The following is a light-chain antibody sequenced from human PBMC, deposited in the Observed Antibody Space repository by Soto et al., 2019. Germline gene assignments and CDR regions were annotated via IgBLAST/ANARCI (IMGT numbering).Light chain of an antibody. V-gene: IGLV4-69*01. CDR2: LNSDGSH. CDR3: SSYTSSSTLV. J-gene: IGLJ2*01. CDR1: SGHSSYA. Sequence: QPVLTQSPSASASLGASVKLTCTLSSGHSSYAIAWHQQQPEKGPRYLMKLNSDGSHSKGDGIPDRFSGSSSGAERYLTISSLQSEDEADYYCSSYTSSSTLVFGGGTKVTVL.